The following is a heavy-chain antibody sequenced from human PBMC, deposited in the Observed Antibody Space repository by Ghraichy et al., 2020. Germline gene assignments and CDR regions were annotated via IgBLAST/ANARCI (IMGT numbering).Heavy chain of an antibody. V-gene: IGHV4-59*01. D-gene: IGHD4-17*01. CDR1: GGSISSYY. CDR2: IYYSGST. J-gene: IGHJ4*02. Sequence: SQTLSLTCTVSGGSISSYYWSWIRQPPGKGLEWIGYIYYSGSTNYNPSLKSRVTISVDTSKNQFSLKLSSVTAADTAVYYCAREERNDYGDRHFDYWGQGTLVTVSS. CDR3: AREERNDYGDRHFDY.